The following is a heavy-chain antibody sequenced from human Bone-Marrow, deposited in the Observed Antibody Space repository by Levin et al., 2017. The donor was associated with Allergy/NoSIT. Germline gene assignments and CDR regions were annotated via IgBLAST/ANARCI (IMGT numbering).Heavy chain of an antibody. CDR3: VPLLNARMLTHFDF. J-gene: IGHJ4*02. V-gene: IGHV3-30*04. Sequence: PGGSLRLSCAASGFSFRSYAMHWVRQAPDKGLEWVAVISHDGNDQYYLDAVKGRFTVSRDNSKNTLYLQMNSLRTEDTAVYYCVPLLNARMLTHFDFWGQGTLVIVSS. CDR2: ISHDGNDQ. D-gene: IGHD3-16*01. CDR1: GFSFRSYA.